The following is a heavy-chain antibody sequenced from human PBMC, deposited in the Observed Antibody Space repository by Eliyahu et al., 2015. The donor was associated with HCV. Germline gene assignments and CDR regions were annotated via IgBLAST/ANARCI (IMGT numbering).Heavy chain of an antibody. V-gene: IGHV2-26*01. D-gene: IGHD6-13*01. Sequence: QVTLKESGPVLVKPTETLTLTCTVSGFSLSNARMGVSWIRQPPGKALEWLAHIFSNDEKSYSTSLKSRLTISKDTSKSQVVLTMTNMDPVDTATYYCARIRVDSSSWYASDYWGQGTLVTVSS. J-gene: IGHJ4*02. CDR2: IFSNDEK. CDR1: GFSLSNARMG. CDR3: ARIRVDSSSWYASDY.